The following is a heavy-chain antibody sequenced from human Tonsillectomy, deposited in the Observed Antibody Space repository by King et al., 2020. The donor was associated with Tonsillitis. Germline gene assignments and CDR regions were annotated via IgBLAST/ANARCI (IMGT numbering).Heavy chain of an antibody. CDR1: GFNFDDYG. Sequence: QLVQSGGGVVRPGGSLRLSCAASGFNFDDYGMSWVRQAPGKGLEWVSGINWNGGSPGYADSVKGRFTISRDNAKNSLYLQMHILRPEDTALYYCTRENLGGYPYYYSYMDVWGKGTTVTVSS. V-gene: IGHV3-20*04. J-gene: IGHJ6*03. CDR3: TRENLGGYPYYYSYMDV. CDR2: INWNGGSP. D-gene: IGHD3-22*01.